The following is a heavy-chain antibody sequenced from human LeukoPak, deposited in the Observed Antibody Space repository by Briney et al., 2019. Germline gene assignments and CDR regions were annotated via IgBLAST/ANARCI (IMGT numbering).Heavy chain of an antibody. D-gene: IGHD6-19*01. J-gene: IGHJ4*02. CDR2: INHSGST. V-gene: IGHV4-34*01. CDR1: GGSFSGYY. Sequence: PSETLSLTCAVYGGSFSGYYWSWIRQPPGKGLEWIGEINHSGSTNYNPSLKSRVTISVDTSKNQFSLKLSSVTAADTAVCYCARKRLYVAVAGRRGYFDYWGQGTLVTVSS. CDR3: ARKRLYVAVAGRRGYFDY.